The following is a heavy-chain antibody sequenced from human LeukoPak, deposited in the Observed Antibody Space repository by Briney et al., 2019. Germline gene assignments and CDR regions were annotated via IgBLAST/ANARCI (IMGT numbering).Heavy chain of an antibody. CDR3: AKAHSSGWFYYYMDV. J-gene: IGHJ6*03. V-gene: IGHV3-23*01. Sequence: PGGSLRLSCAASGFTFSSHAMNWVRQAPGKGLEWVSAISGSGGSTYYADSVKGRFTISRDNSKNTLYLQMNSLRAEDTAVYYCAKAHSSGWFYYYMDVWGKGTTVTVSS. CDR2: ISGSGGST. CDR1: GFTFSSHA. D-gene: IGHD6-19*01.